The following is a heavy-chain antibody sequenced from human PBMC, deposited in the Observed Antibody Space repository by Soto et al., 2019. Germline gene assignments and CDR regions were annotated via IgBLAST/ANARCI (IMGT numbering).Heavy chain of an antibody. CDR2: ISWNSASM. J-gene: IGHJ4*02. CDR1: GFTFDNYA. Sequence: GGSLRLSCAASGFTFDNYAMHRVRQAPGKGLEWVSGISWNSASMDYADSVKDRFSISRDNAENSLYLQMNILKIEDTAFYYCARSFSDSYYDLDFWGQGTLVTVSS. V-gene: IGHV3-9*01. CDR3: ARSFSDSYYDLDF. D-gene: IGHD1-26*01.